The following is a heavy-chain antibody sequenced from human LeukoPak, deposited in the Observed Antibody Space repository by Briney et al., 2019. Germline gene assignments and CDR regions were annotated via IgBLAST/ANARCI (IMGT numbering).Heavy chain of an antibody. V-gene: IGHV3-33*06. D-gene: IGHD2-15*01. CDR1: GFTFSSYG. J-gene: IGHJ4*02. CDR2: IWYDGSNK. CDR3: AKDLASYCSGGSCNGLDY. Sequence: GGSLRLSCAASGFTFSSYGMHWVRQAPDKGLEWVAVIWYDGSNKYYADSVKGRFTISRDNSKNTLYLQMNSLRAEDTAVYYFAKDLASYCSGGSCNGLDYWGQGTLVTVSS.